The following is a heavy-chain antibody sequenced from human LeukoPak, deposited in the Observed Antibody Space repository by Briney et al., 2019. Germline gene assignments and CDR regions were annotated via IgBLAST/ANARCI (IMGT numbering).Heavy chain of an antibody. CDR2: IYSGDSHT. J-gene: IGHJ4*02. D-gene: IGHD6-19*01. CDR1: GYSFTYW. Sequence: PGESLKISCKGSGYSFTYWIGWVRQMPGKGLEWMGIIYSGDSHTKYSPSFQGRVTISADKSISTAYLQWSSLKASDTAMYYCARPFWRFVNSSGWSFDYWGQGTLVTVSS. V-gene: IGHV5-51*01. CDR3: ARPFWRFVNSSGWSFDY.